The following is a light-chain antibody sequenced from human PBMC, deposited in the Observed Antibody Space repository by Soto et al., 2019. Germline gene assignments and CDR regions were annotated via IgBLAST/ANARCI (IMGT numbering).Light chain of an antibody. CDR3: QHYGSSPLYT. V-gene: IGKV3-20*01. J-gene: IGKJ2*01. Sequence: ELVLTQSPGTLSLSPGERATLSCRASQSVSGTYLAWYQHKPGQAPRLLIYAASSRATGIPDRFSGSGSGTDFSLTISKLEPEDFAVYYCQHYGSSPLYTFGPGTKLEIK. CDR2: AAS. CDR1: QSVSGTY.